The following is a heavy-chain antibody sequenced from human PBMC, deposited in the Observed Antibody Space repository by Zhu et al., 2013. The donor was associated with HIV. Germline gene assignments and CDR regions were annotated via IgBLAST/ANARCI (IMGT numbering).Heavy chain of an antibody. CDR1: GGTFSSYA. J-gene: IGHJ6*02. CDR2: IIPIFGTA. CDR3: AVDSSGYYREYYYGMDV. D-gene: IGHD3-22*01. V-gene: IGHV1-69*01. Sequence: QVQLVQSGAEVKKPGSSVKVSCKASGGTFSSYAISWVRQAPGQGLEWMGGIIPIFGTANYAQKFQGRVTITADESTSTAYMELSSLRSEDTAVYYCAVDSSGYYREYYYGMDVWGQGTTGHRLL.